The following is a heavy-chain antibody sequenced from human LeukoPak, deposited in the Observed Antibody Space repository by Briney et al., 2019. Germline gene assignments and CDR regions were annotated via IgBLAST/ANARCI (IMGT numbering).Heavy chain of an antibody. CDR3: ARQATAAALSYFDF. Sequence: SETLSLTCTVSGDSINSYYWSWIRQPPGMGLKWIGYIYYSGSTNYNPSLKSRVTISVDTSRNQLSLKVSSVTAADTAVCYCARQATAAALSYFDFWGPGALVTVSS. V-gene: IGHV4-59*08. CDR1: GDSINSYY. D-gene: IGHD6-13*01. J-gene: IGHJ4*02. CDR2: IYYSGST.